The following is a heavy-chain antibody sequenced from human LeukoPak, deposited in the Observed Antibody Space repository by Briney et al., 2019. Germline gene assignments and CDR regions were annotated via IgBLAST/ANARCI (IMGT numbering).Heavy chain of an antibody. CDR1: GGSISSYY. V-gene: IGHV4-59*01. D-gene: IGHD3-9*01. J-gene: IGHJ4*02. CDR3: TRLDAFYDILTGYSTPGPFDY. CDR2: IYYSGST. Sequence: SETLSLTCTVSGGSISSYYWSWIRQPPGKGLEWIGYIYYSGSTNYNPSLKSRVTISVDTSKNQFSLKLSSVTAADTAVYSCTRLDAFYDILTGYSTPGPFDYWGQGTLVTVSS.